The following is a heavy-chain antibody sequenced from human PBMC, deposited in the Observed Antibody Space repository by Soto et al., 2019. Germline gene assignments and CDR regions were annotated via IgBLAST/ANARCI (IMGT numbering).Heavy chain of an antibody. V-gene: IGHV3-9*01. Sequence: EVQLVESGGGLVQPGGSLRLSCAVSGFTFDEYAMHWVRQAPGKGLEWVSGISWNSGSVGYANSVKGRFTISRDNAKNSLYLQMNSLRAEDTALYYCANDTRYGGNYYYYYMGVWGKGTAVTVSS. CDR3: ANDTRYGGNYYYYYMGV. D-gene: IGHD4-17*01. CDR1: GFTFDEYA. J-gene: IGHJ6*03. CDR2: ISWNSGSV.